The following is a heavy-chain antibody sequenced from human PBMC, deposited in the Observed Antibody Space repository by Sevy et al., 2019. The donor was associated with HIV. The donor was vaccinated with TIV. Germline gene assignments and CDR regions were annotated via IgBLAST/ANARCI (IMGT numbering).Heavy chain of an antibody. V-gene: IGHV3-15*07. CDR1: GFDFANAW. J-gene: IGHJ4*02. Sequence: GGSLRLSCTASGFDFANAWMNWVRQAPGKGVEWVGHIKSITDGGAADYAAPVKGRFTISRHDSKNTLYLHMNSLKAEDTAVYYCSTDDLISYWGRGTLVTVSS. CDR2: IKSITDGGAA. CDR3: STDDLISY.